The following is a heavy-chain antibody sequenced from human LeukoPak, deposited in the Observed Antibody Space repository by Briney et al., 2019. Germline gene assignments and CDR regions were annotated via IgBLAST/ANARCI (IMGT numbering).Heavy chain of an antibody. CDR1: GDTFSSNY. Sequence: ASVRVSCKASGDTFSSNYMHWVRQAPGQGLEWMGVINPSGGSTSYAQKFQGRVTMTRDMSTSTVYMELSSLRSEDTAVYYCARRYRPRYGSGSYYNVYNNWFDPWGQGNLGTVSS. CDR3: ARRYRPRYGSGSYYNVYNNWFDP. D-gene: IGHD3-10*01. J-gene: IGHJ5*02. CDR2: INPSGGST. V-gene: IGHV1-46*01.